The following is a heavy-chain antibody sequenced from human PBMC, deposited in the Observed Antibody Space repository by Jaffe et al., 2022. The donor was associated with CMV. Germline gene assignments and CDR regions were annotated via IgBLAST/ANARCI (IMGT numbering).Heavy chain of an antibody. CDR1: GFTVSSNY. D-gene: IGHD6-19*01. CDR3: ARDIGGTSVAGLLNFDY. V-gene: IGHV3-53*01. J-gene: IGHJ4*02. CDR2: IYSGGST. Sequence: EVQLVESGGGLIQPGGSLRLSCAASGFTVSSNYMSWVRQAPGKGLEWVSVIYSGGSTYYADSVKGRFTISRDNSKNTLYLQMNSLRAEDTAVYYCARDIGGTSVAGLLNFDYWGQGTLVTVSS.